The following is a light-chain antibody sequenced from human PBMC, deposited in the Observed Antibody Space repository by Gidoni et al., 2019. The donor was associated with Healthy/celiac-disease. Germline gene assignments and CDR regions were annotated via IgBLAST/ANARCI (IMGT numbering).Light chain of an antibody. CDR1: QSVSSSY. Sequence: EIVLTQSPGTLSLSPGERATLSCRASQSVSSSYLAWYQQKPGQAPRLLIYRASSRATGIPDRFSGSGSGTDFTLTISRLDPEDFAVYYCQQYGSPYMYTFGQGTKLEIK. CDR3: QQYGSPYMYT. CDR2: RAS. V-gene: IGKV3-20*01. J-gene: IGKJ2*01.